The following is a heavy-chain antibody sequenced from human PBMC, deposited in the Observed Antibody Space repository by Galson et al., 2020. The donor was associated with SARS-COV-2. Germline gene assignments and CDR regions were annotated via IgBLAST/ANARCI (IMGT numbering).Heavy chain of an antibody. D-gene: IGHD4-17*01. CDR3: ARDLTTVTSISFDY. CDR2: ISSSSSYI. J-gene: IGHJ4*02. V-gene: IGHV3-21*01. Sequence: GGSLRLSCAASGFTFSSYSMNWVRQAPGKGLEWVSSISSSSSYIYYADSLKGRFTISRDNAKNSLYLQMNSLRAEYTAVYYCARDLTTVTSISFDYWGQGTLVTVSS. CDR1: GFTFSSYS.